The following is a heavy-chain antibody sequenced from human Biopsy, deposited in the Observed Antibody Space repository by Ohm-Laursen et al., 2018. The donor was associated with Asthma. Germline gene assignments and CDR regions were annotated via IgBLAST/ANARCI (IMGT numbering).Heavy chain of an antibody. J-gene: IGHJ4*02. CDR2: IWDDGSIK. V-gene: IGHV3-33*01. CDR3: ARAKGGSFYSPADY. CDR1: GFTFSSYG. Sequence: RSLRLSCTASGFTFSSYGMHWVRQAPGKGLEWVAVIWDDGSIKYYADSVKGRFSISRDNSKNTLYLQMNSLRVEDTAVFYCARAKGGSFYSPADYWGQGTLVTVSS. D-gene: IGHD1-26*01.